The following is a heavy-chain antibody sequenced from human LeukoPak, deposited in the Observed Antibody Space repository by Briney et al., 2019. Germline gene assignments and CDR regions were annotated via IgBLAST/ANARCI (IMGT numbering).Heavy chain of an antibody. J-gene: IGHJ4*02. CDR2: ISYDGSNK. CDR3: AKPYYYGSRSYMDY. D-gene: IGHD3-10*01. CDR1: GFTFSSYP. V-gene: IGHV3-30*18. Sequence: PGRSLRLSCAASGFTFSSYPMHWVRQAPGKGLEWVAVISYDGSNKYYADSVKGRFTISRDNSKNMLYLQMNSLRAEDTAVYYCAKPYYYGSRSYMDYWGQGTLVTVSS.